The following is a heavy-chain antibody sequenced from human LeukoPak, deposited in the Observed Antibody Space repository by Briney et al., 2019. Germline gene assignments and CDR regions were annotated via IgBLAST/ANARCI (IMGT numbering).Heavy chain of an antibody. V-gene: IGHV3-23*01. Sequence: PGRSLRLSCAAAGFTFSSYAMSWVRQAPGKGLEWVSAISGSVGSTYYADAVKGRFTISRDNSKNTLYLQMNSLRAEDTAVYYCAKDVGYYYSSGSYSPRNLDYWGQGTLITVSS. CDR3: AKDVGYYYSSGSYSPRNLDY. D-gene: IGHD3-10*01. J-gene: IGHJ4*02. CDR2: ISGSVGST. CDR1: GFTFSSYA.